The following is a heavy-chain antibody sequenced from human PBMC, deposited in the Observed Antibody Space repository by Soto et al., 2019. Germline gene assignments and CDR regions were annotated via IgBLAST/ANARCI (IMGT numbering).Heavy chain of an antibody. CDR1: GYTFTGYY. Sequence: QVQVVQSGAEVKKPGASVKVSCMASGYTFTGYYMHWVRQAPGQGLEWMGWINPKSGGTNYAQKFQGWVTMTRDTSISTAYMELSRLRSDDTAVYYCARGVVRDYYYYGMDVWGQGTTVTVSS. J-gene: IGHJ6*02. CDR2: INPKSGGT. CDR3: ARGVVRDYYYYGMDV. V-gene: IGHV1-2*04. D-gene: IGHD2-15*01.